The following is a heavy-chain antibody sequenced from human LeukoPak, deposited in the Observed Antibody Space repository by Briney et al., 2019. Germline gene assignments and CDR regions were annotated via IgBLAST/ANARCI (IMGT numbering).Heavy chain of an antibody. V-gene: IGHV4-59*01. Sequence: SGTLSLTCTVSGGSISSYYWSWIRQPPGKGLAGIGYIYYSGSTNYNPSLKSRVTISVDTSKNQCSLKLSSVTAADTAVYYCARVGYYDSSGYYDYWGQGTLVTVSS. J-gene: IGHJ4*02. CDR1: GGSISSYY. CDR2: IYYSGST. D-gene: IGHD3-22*01. CDR3: ARVGYYDSSGYYDY.